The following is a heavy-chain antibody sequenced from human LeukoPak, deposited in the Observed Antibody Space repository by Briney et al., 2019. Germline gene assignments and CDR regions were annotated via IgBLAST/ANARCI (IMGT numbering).Heavy chain of an antibody. Sequence: GGSLRLSCAASGFTFSSYSLNWVRQAPGKGLEWVSSMSSSGSHISYADSMKGRFTISRDNAKNSLYLQMNSLRAEDTAVYYCARDFYGDYTFDYWGQGTLVTVSS. D-gene: IGHD4-17*01. V-gene: IGHV3-21*04. CDR3: ARDFYGDYTFDY. J-gene: IGHJ4*02. CDR2: MSSSGSHI. CDR1: GFTFSSYS.